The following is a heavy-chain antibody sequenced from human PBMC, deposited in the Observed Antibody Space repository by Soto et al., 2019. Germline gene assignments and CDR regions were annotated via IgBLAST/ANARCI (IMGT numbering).Heavy chain of an antibody. CDR1: GYSFTSYW. V-gene: IGHV5-10-1*01. Sequence: TGESLKISCNGSGYSFTSYWISWVRQMPGKGLEWMGRIDPSDSYTNYSPSFQGHVTISADKSISTAYLQWSSLKASDTAMYYCARRGLPAASLVDVWGQGTTVTVSS. D-gene: IGHD2-2*01. CDR3: ARRGLPAASLVDV. CDR2: IDPSDSYT. J-gene: IGHJ6*02.